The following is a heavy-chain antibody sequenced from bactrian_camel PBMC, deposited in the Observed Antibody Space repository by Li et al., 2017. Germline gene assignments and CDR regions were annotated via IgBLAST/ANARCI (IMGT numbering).Heavy chain of an antibody. J-gene: IGHJ4*01. Sequence: VQLVESGGGLVQPGGSLKLSCAASGFAFSNADMHWVRQAPGKGLEWVSMINSGSDSTYYSNSVKGRFTISRDNAKNTLYLHMNNLKPDDTATYYCAAHATYSGGYYTPFLSSKLRYWGQGTQVTVS. D-gene: IGHD2*01. V-gene: IGHV3S40*01. CDR2: INSGSDST. CDR1: GFAFSNAD. CDR3: AAHATYSGGYYTPFLSSKLRY.